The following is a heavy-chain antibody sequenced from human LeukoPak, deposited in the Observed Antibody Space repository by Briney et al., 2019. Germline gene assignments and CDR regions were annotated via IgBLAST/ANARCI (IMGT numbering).Heavy chain of an antibody. CDR3: ARDNSYSSSWLVPRGYYAFDI. V-gene: IGHV4-4*07. J-gene: IGHJ3*02. Sequence: SETLSLTCTVSGGSISSYYWSWIRQPAGKGLEWIGRIYTSGSTNYNPSPKSRVTMSVDTSKNQFSLKLSSVTAADTAVYYCARDNSYSSSWLVPRGYYAFDIWGQGTMVTVSS. D-gene: IGHD6-13*01. CDR2: IYTSGST. CDR1: GGSISSYY.